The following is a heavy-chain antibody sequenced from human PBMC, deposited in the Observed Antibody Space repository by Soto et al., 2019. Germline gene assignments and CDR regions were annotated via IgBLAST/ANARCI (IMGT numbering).Heavy chain of an antibody. CDR2: IYYSGST. D-gene: IGHD3-10*01. Sequence: SLTCTVSGGSISSSSYYWGWIRQPPGKGLEWIGSIYYSGSTYYNPSLKSRVTISVDTSKNQFSLKLSSVTAADTAVYYCARRYYGSGSYYSNWFDPWGQGTLVTVSS. CDR1: GGSISSSSYY. V-gene: IGHV4-39*01. CDR3: ARRYYGSGSYYSNWFDP. J-gene: IGHJ5*02.